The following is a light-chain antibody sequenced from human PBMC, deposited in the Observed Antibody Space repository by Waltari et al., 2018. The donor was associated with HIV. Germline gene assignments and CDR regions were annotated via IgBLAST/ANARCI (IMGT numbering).Light chain of an antibody. Sequence: EIVMTQSPDTVAVSLGEGDTINCKTSQSVLYSSNNTNYLAWYPQKPGQPPKLLIYWASTRESWVPDRFSGSGSGTDFTLTISSLQAEDVAVYYCQQYYSTLALTFGGGTKVEIK. J-gene: IGKJ4*01. CDR2: WAS. CDR3: QQYYSTLALT. CDR1: QSVLYSSNNTNY. V-gene: IGKV4-1*01.